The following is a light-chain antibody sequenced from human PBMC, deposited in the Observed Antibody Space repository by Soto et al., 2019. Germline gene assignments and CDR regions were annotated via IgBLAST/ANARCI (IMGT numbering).Light chain of an antibody. CDR1: QGISSA. Sequence: AIQLTQSPSSLSASVGDRVTITCRASQGISSALACYQQKPGKAPKLLIYDASSLESGVPSRFSGSGSGTDFTLTISSLQPEDFATYYCQQFNSYQYTFGQGTKLEIK. V-gene: IGKV1-13*02. CDR2: DAS. J-gene: IGKJ2*01. CDR3: QQFNSYQYT.